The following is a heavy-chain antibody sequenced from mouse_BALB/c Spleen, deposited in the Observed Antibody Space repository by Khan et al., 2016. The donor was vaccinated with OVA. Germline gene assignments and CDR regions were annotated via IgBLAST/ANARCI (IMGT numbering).Heavy chain of an antibody. V-gene: IGHV1S41*01. Sequence: DLVKPGASVKLSCKASGYTFTSYWINWIKQRPGQGLEWIGRIGPGSSTAYYNDMFKDKATLTVDTSSNTAHIQLSSLSSEDSAVYFWARVIYYGRSCYAMDYWCPGTSVTVSA. D-gene: IGHD1-1*01. J-gene: IGHJ4*01. CDR2: IGPGSSTA. CDR1: GYTFTSYW. CDR3: ARVIYYGRSCYAMDY.